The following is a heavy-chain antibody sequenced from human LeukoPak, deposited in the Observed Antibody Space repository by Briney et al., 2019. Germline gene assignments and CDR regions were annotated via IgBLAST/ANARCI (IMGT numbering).Heavy chain of an antibody. D-gene: IGHD3-22*01. V-gene: IGHV4-39*01. Sequence: PSETLSLTCTVSGGSISSSSYYWGWIRQPPGKGLEWIGSIYYSGSTYYNPSLKSRVTISVDTSKNQFSLKLSSVTAADTAVYYCARPRYYYDSSGTPPHAFDIWGQGTMVAVSS. CDR3: ARPRYYYDSSGTPPHAFDI. CDR2: IYYSGST. J-gene: IGHJ3*02. CDR1: GGSISSSSYY.